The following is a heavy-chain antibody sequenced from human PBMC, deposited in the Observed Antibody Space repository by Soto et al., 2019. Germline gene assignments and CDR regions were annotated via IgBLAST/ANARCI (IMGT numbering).Heavy chain of an antibody. CDR2: ISYDGSNK. CDR3: AKDMVAGTHYYYYGMDV. D-gene: IGHD6-19*01. CDR1: GFTFSSYG. J-gene: IGHJ6*02. V-gene: IGHV3-30*18. Sequence: QVQLVESGGGVVQPGRSLRLSCAASGFTFSSYGMHWVRQAPGKGLEWVAVISYDGSNKYYADSVKGRFTISRDNSKNTLYLQMTSRRAEDTAVYYCAKDMVAGTHYYYYGMDVWGQGTTVTVSS.